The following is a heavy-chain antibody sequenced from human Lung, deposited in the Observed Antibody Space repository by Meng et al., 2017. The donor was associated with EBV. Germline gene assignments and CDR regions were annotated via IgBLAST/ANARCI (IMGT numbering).Heavy chain of an antibody. CDR3: ARVGQWLPIDY. D-gene: IGHD6-19*01. Sequence: QVQLQQWGAGLLKPSETLSLTCAVYGGSFSGYYWSWIRQPPGKGLEWIGEIYHSGSTNYNPSLKSRVTISVDKFKNQFSLNLSSVTAADTAVYYCARVGQWLPIDYWGQGALVTVSS. CDR1: GGSFSGYY. V-gene: IGHV4-34*01. J-gene: IGHJ4*02. CDR2: IYHSGST.